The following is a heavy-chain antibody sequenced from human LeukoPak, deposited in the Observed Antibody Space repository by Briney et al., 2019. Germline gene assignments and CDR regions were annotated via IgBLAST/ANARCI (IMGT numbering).Heavy chain of an antibody. V-gene: IGHV1-18*01. J-gene: IGHJ4*02. CDR1: GYTFTSYG. CDR2: ISAYNGNT. Sequence: GASVKVSCKASGYTFTSYGISWARQAPGQGLEGMGWISAYNGNTNYAQKLQGRVTMTTDTSTSTAYMELRSLRSDDTAVYYCARALEGGLWLFYWGQGTLVTVSS. D-gene: IGHD5-18*01. CDR3: ARALEGGLWLFY.